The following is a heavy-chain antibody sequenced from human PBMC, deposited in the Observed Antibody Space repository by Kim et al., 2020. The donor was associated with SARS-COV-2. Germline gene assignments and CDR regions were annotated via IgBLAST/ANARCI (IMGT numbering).Heavy chain of an antibody. V-gene: IGHV3-64*01. J-gene: IGHJ4*02. D-gene: IGHD6-19*01. CDR2: ISSDGGST. Sequence: GGSLRLSCVASGFSFSSYTMHWVRQAPGKGLESVSAISSDGGSTYYANSVKGRFTISRDNSKNTLYLQMGSLRAEDMAVYYCARVGYSSGWYFDYWGQGTLVTVSS. CDR1: GFSFSSYT. CDR3: ARVGYSSGWYFDY.